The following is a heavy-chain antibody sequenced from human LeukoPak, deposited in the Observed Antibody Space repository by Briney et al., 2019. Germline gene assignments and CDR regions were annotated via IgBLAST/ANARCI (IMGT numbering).Heavy chain of an antibody. V-gene: IGHV4-30-4*07. Sequence: PSQTLSLTCAVSGGSISSGGYSWNWIRQPPGKGLEWIGYIYNSGSTSYNPSLKSRVTMSVDTSKNQVSLKLSSVTAADTAVYYCASQGPLLWFGESPLWDGWFDPWGQGTLVTVSS. J-gene: IGHJ5*02. CDR1: GGSISSGGYS. D-gene: IGHD3-10*01. CDR3: ASQGPLLWFGESPLWDGWFDP. CDR2: IYNSGST.